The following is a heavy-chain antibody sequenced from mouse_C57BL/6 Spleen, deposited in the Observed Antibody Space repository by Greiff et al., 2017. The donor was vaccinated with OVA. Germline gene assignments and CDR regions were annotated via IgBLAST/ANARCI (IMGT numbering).Heavy chain of an antibody. D-gene: IGHD2-5*01. J-gene: IGHJ4*01. CDR3: ARSGPLYSNYDYYAMDY. V-gene: IGHV1-75*01. CDR2: IFPGSGST. CDR1: GYTFTDYY. Sequence: QVQLQQSGPELVKPGASVKISCKASGYTFTDYYINWVKQRPGQGLEWIGWIFPGSGSTYYNEKFKGKATLTVDKSSSTAYMLLSSLTSEDSAVYFCARSGPLYSNYDYYAMDYWGQGTSVTVSS.